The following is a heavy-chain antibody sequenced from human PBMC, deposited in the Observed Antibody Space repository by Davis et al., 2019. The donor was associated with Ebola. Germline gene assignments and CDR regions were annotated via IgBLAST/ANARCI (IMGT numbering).Heavy chain of an antibody. V-gene: IGHV3-30-3*01. CDR3: ARDADSSSWVYYYYGMDV. J-gene: IGHJ6*02. CDR1: GFTFSSYA. D-gene: IGHD6-6*01. CDR2: ISYDGSNK. Sequence: GESLKISCAASGFTFSSYAMHWVRQAPGKGLEWVAVISYDGSNKYYADSVKGRFTISRDNSKNTLYLQMNSLRAEDTAVYYCARDADSSSWVYYYYGMDVWGQGTTVTVSS.